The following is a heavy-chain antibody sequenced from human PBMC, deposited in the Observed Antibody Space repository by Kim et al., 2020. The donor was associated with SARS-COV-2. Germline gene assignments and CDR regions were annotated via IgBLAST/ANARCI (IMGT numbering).Heavy chain of an antibody. CDR3: AKAGSGVAAFYFDY. D-gene: IGHD6-6*01. V-gene: IGHV3-30*18. Sequence: GGSLRLSCAASGFTFSSYGMHWVRQAPGKGLEWVAVISYDGSNKYYADSVKGRFTISRDNSKNTLYLQMNSLRAEDTAVYYCAKAGSGVAAFYFDYWGQGTLVTVSS. J-gene: IGHJ4*02. CDR2: ISYDGSNK. CDR1: GFTFSSYG.